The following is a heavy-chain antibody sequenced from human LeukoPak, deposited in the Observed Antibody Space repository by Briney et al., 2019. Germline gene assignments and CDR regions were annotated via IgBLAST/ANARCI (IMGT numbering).Heavy chain of an antibody. CDR2: TYYKTKWYS. CDR1: GDSVSRTNAA. CDR3: ARQAGDIVVVPGTLAPFDY. Sequence: SQTLSLTCVISGDSVSRTNAAWNWIRQSPSRGLEWLGRTYYKTKWYSDSAVSVKSRIIINADTSKNQFSLQLNSVTPEDTAVYYCARQAGDIVVVPGTLAPFDYWGQGTLVTVSS. D-gene: IGHD2-2*01. V-gene: IGHV6-1*01. J-gene: IGHJ4*02.